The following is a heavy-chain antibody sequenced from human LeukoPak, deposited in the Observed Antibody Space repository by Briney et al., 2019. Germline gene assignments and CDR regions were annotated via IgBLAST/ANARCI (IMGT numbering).Heavy chain of an antibody. Sequence: SQTLSLTCAISGDSVSSNSVTWNWIRQSPSRGLEWLGRTYYRSTWYNDYAVSVRGRITVNPDTSKNQFSLHLNSVTPEDTAAYYCARRPTQYDCFDPWGQGILVTVSS. V-gene: IGHV6-1*01. CDR2: TYYRSTWYN. CDR1: GDSVSSNSVT. D-gene: IGHD2-2*01. J-gene: IGHJ5*02. CDR3: ARRPTQYDCFDP.